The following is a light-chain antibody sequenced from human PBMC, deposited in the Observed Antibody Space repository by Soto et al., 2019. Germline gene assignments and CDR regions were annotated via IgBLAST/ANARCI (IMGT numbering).Light chain of an antibody. V-gene: IGKV1-9*01. Sequence: DIPLTPSPSFLSASVGDRVTITCRASQGISSYLAWYQQKPGKAPKLLIYAASTLQSGVPSRFSGSGSGTEFTLTISSLQPEDFATYYCQHLNSYPLTFGGGTMVEIK. J-gene: IGKJ4*01. CDR3: QHLNSYPLT. CDR1: QGISSY. CDR2: AAS.